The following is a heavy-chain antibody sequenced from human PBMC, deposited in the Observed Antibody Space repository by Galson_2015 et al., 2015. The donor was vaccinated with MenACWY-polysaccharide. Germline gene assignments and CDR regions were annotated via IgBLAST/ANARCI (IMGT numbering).Heavy chain of an antibody. V-gene: IGHV3-74*01. CDR3: ARAGGRYPGNYDFDD. D-gene: IGHD5-24*01. J-gene: IGHJ4*02. Sequence: SLRLSCAASGFTFSSYWMHWVRHAPGKGLVWVSRINSDGTSTSYADSVKGRFTISRDNAKNTLYLQMNSLRAEDTAVYYCARAGGRYPGNYDFDDWGQGTLVTVSS. CDR2: INSDGTST. CDR1: GFTFSSYW.